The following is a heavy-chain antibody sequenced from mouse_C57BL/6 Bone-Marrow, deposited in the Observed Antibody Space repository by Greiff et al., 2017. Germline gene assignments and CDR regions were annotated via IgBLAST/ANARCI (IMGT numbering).Heavy chain of an antibody. CDR2: IFPGSGST. CDR3: ARSRSYYGSTWYFDV. V-gene: IGHV1-75*01. J-gene: IGHJ1*03. D-gene: IGHD1-1*01. CDR1: GYTFTDYY. Sequence: QVQLKESGPELVKPGASVKISCKASGYTFTDYYINWVKQRPGQGLEWIGWIFPGSGSTYYNEKFKGKATLTVDKSSSTAYMLLSSLTSEDSAVYFCARSRSYYGSTWYFDVWGTGTTVTVSS.